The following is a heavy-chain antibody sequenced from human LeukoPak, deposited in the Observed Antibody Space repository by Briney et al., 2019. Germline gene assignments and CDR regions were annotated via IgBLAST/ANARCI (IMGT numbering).Heavy chain of an antibody. D-gene: IGHD2-2*01. J-gene: IGHJ4*02. V-gene: IGHV1-2*06. CDR1: GYTFTGYY. CDR2: INPNSGGT. Sequence: ASVKVSCKTSGYTFTGYYMHWVRQAPGQGLEWMGRINPNSGGTNYAQRFQGRVTVTRDTSISTAYMELSRLGSDDTAVYYCARGSSTSLLTVLGDYWGQGTLVTVSS. CDR3: ARGSSTSLLTVLGDY.